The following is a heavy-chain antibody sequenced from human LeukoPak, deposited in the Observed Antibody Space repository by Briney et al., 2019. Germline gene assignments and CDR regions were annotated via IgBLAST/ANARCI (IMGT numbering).Heavy chain of an antibody. CDR3: ARDLGGDYPLYYYYYYGMDV. V-gene: IGHV3-21*01. J-gene: IGHJ6*02. CDR2: ISSSSSYI. D-gene: IGHD4-17*01. CDR1: GFTFSSYW. Sequence: GGSLRLSCAASGFTFSSYWMHWVRQAPGKGLEWVSSISSSSSYIYYADSVKGRFTISRDNAKNSLYLQMNSLRAEDTAVYYCARDLGGDYPLYYYYYYGMDVWGQGTTVTVSS.